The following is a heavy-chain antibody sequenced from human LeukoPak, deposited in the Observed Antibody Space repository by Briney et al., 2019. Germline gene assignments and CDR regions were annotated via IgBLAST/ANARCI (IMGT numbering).Heavy chain of an antibody. CDR1: GGSISSSSYY. J-gene: IGHJ3*02. CDR2: IYYSGST. D-gene: IGHD1-26*01. CDR3: DLVMGLVGAKGSGAFDI. V-gene: IGHV4-39*07. Sequence: SETLSLTCTVSGGSISSSSYYWGWIRQPPGKGLEWIGSIYYSGSTYYNPSLKSRVTISVDTSKNQFSLKLSSVTAADTAVYYCDLVMGLVGAKGSGAFDIWGQGTMVTVSS.